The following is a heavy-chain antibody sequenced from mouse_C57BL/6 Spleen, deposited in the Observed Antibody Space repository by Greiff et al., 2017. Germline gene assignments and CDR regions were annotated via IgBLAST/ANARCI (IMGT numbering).Heavy chain of an antibody. CDR3: ARGGRYFDV. J-gene: IGHJ1*03. CDR1: GYTFTDYY. CDR2: INPYNGGT. Sequence: VQLQQSGPVLVKPGASVKMSCKASGYTFTDYYMNWVKQSHGKSLEWIGVINPYNGGTSYNQKFKGKATLTVDKSSSTAYMELNSLTSEDSAVYYCARGGRYFDVWGTGTTVTVSS. V-gene: IGHV1-19*01.